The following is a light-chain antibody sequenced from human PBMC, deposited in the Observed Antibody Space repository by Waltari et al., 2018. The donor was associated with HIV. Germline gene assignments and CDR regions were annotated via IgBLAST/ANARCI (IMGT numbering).Light chain of an antibody. CDR2: KDN. V-gene: IGLV3-25*03. CDR1: ELPKQY. CDR3: QSADNSGTWV. J-gene: IGLJ3*02. Sequence: SYELTQPPSVSVSPGQTAKIPCTGGELPKQYAYWYQQKPGQAPNLVIYKDNERPSGIPERFSGSSSGTTVTLTISGVQAEDEADYYCQSADNSGTWVFGGGTKLTVL.